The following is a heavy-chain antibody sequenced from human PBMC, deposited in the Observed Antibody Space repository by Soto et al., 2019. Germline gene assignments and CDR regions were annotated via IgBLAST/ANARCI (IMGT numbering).Heavy chain of an antibody. CDR2: IYYSGST. Sequence: WETLSLTCTVSGGSISSSSYYWGWIRQPPGKGLEWIGSIYYSGSTYYNPSLKSRVTISVDTSKNQFSLKLSSVTAADTAVYYCARINYYDSSGYFESPDYWGQGTLVTVSS. CDR3: ARINYYDSSGYFESPDY. V-gene: IGHV4-39*01. J-gene: IGHJ4*02. CDR1: GGSISSSSYY. D-gene: IGHD3-22*01.